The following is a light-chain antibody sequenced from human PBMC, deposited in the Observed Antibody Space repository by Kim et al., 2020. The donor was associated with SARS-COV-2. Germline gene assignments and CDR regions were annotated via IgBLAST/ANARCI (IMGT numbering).Light chain of an antibody. V-gene: IGKV1-5*01. Sequence: LSASVGDRVTITCRASQDINSWLAWYQQKPGKAPKLLIYDASYLESGVPSRFSGSRSGTEFTLTINSLQPDDFAVYYCQQYNHYSTFGQGTKLEIK. CDR3: QQYNHYST. J-gene: IGKJ2*01. CDR1: QDINSW. CDR2: DAS.